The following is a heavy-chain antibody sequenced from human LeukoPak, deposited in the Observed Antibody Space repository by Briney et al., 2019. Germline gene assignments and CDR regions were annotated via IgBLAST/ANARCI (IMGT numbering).Heavy chain of an antibody. CDR2: ITFKGDIQ. J-gene: IGHJ4*02. V-gene: IGHV3-23*01. D-gene: IGHD3-10*01. CDR1: GFTFSSYA. Sequence: GGSLRLSCAASGFTFSSYAMGWVRQAPGKGLEWVSDITFKGDIQNYADSVKGRFTISRDNSKNTLYLQMNSLRAEDTAVYYCAKGGPVLLWFGELDYWGQGTLVTVSS. CDR3: AKGGPVLLWFGELDY.